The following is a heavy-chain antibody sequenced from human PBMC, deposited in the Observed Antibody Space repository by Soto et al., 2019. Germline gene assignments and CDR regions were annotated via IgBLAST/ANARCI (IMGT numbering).Heavy chain of an antibody. CDR1: GGTFGNTA. J-gene: IGHJ5*02. V-gene: IGHV1-69*12. CDR2: IVPLFGTA. CDR3: ARDGDPGYSFWSGPLGGGRFDP. D-gene: IGHD3-3*01. Sequence: QVQLVQSGAEVKEPGSSVNVSCKTSGGTFGNTAVTWVRQVPGQGLEWIGGIVPLFGTANYAQKFRGRVMIPAAESTSTAYMDLGSLRSDDTAIYYCARDGDPGYSFWSGPLGGGRFDPWGQGTLVTVSS.